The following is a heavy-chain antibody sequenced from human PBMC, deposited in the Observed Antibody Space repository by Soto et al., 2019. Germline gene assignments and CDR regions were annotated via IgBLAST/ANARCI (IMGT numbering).Heavy chain of an antibody. V-gene: IGHV3-74*01. CDR3: ERRDNAGRPLAY. J-gene: IGHJ4*02. Sequence: GGSLRLSCAASGLTFSSYWMNWVRQAPGKGLMWVSHINGDGSSTNYADSVKGRFTISRDNAKNTLYLEMNSLRVEDTAVFFWERRDNAGRPLAYWGRGTLVTVSS. CDR1: GLTFSSYW. D-gene: IGHD2-8*01. CDR2: INGDGSST.